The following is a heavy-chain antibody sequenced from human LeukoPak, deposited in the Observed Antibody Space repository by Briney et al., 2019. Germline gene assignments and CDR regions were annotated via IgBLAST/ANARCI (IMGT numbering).Heavy chain of an antibody. CDR2: TYYSGST. Sequence: SETLSLTCTVSGGSISSYYWSWIRQPPGKGLEWIGYTYYSGSTNYNPSLKSRVTTSVDTSKNQFSLKLSSVIAADTAVYYCARPTKSSGWFQIDYWGQGTLVTVSS. J-gene: IGHJ4*02. CDR3: ARPTKSSGWFQIDY. CDR1: GGSISSYY. V-gene: IGHV4-59*08. D-gene: IGHD6-19*01.